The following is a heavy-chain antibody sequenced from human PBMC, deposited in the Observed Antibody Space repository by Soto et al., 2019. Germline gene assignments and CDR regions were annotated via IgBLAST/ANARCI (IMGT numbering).Heavy chain of an antibody. CDR1: GASVSSNNYY. CDR2: IYSGSA. Sequence: QVQLQESGPGLVKPSETLSLTCTVSGASVSSNNYYWTWIRQPPGKELEWIGYIYSGSATCYPSLKCRVTLPVDASKHQFSRKMSSVTAADTAVYFCAGASGTWYHFDYWGLGILVTVSS. CDR3: AGASGTWYHFDY. D-gene: IGHD6-13*01. V-gene: IGHV4-61*01. J-gene: IGHJ4*02.